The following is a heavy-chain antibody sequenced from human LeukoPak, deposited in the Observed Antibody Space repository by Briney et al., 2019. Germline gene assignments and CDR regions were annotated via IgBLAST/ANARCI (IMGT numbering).Heavy chain of an antibody. V-gene: IGHV1-18*01. Sequence: GASVKVSCKASGYTFTSYGISWVRQAPGPGLEWMGWISAYNGNTNYAQKLQGRVTMTTDTSTSTAYMELRSLRSDDTAVYYCARSKTAARLYDDAFDIWGQGTMVTVSS. CDR3: ARSKTAARLYDDAFDI. CDR2: ISAYNGNT. J-gene: IGHJ3*02. D-gene: IGHD6-6*01. CDR1: GYTFTSYG.